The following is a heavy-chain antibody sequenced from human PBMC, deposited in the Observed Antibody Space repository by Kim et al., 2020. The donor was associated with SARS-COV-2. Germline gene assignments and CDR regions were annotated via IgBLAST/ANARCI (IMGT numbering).Heavy chain of an antibody. Sequence: GGSLRLSCTTSGFMFADFAFTWVRQAPGKGLEWVGLIRSKGYGGTAAYAASVTGRFSMSRDDYRSVAYLQMNSLRIEDTAVYYCTRGVALYDSRGYLVLPAAEYSQFWGQGTLVTVSS. CDR1: GFMFADFA. CDR2: IRSKGYGGTA. J-gene: IGHJ1*01. D-gene: IGHD3-22*01. V-gene: IGHV3-49*04. CDR3: TRGVALYDSRGYLVLPAAEYSQF.